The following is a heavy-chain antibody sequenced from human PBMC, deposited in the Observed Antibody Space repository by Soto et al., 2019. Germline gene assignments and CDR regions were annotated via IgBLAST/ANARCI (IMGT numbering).Heavy chain of an antibody. D-gene: IGHD3-10*01. CDR2: ISGSGGST. CDR1: GFTFSSYS. V-gene: IGHV3-23*01. CDR3: AKAPRLVVRDRGRFDYYYYYGMDV. J-gene: IGHJ6*02. Sequence: PGGSLRLSCAASGFTFSSYSMNWVRQAPGKGLEWVSAISGSGGSTYYADSVKGRFTISRDNSKNTLYLQMNSLRAEDTAVYYCAKAPRLVVRDRGRFDYYYYYGMDVWGQGTTVTVSS.